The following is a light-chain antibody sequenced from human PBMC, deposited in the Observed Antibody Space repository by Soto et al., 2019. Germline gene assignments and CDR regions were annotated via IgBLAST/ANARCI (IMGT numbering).Light chain of an antibody. V-gene: IGKV3-20*01. J-gene: IGKJ2*01. Sequence: EIVLTQSPGTLSLSPGERATLSCRASQSVSSSYLAWYQQKPGQAPRLLIYGASSRATGIPDRFSGSGSGTGFTLIISSLEPEDFAVYYCQKYGSSPHPFGQGTTLEIK. CDR1: QSVSSSY. CDR3: QKYGSSPHP. CDR2: GAS.